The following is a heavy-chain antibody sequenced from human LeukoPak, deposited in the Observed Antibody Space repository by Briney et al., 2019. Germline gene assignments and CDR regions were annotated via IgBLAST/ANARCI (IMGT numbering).Heavy chain of an antibody. Sequence: GGSLSLSCAASGFTLSSCGMHWVRQAPGEGLEWVAVIWNEGSYKYYADSVTGRFTISRDNSKNTLYLEMNRLRAEETAVYYCAKPTRGSGSFLIESWGQGTLVTVSS. V-gene: IGHV3-33*06. CDR3: AKPTRGSGSFLIES. J-gene: IGHJ4*02. D-gene: IGHD1-26*01. CDR1: GFTLSSCG. CDR2: IWNEGSYK.